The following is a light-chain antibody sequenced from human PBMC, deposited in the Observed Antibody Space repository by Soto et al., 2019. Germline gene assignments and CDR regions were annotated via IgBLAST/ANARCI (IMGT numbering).Light chain of an antibody. Sequence: QSALTQPASVSGSPGQSITISFTGTSSDVGGYKYVSWYQQYPGKAPKLLMYEVSNRPSGVSNRFSGSKSGNTASLTISGLHAEDEADYYGCSYARRSSYVCGTGTKVNV. J-gene: IGLJ1*01. V-gene: IGLV2-14*01. CDR3: CSYARRSSYV. CDR1: SSDVGGYKY. CDR2: EVS.